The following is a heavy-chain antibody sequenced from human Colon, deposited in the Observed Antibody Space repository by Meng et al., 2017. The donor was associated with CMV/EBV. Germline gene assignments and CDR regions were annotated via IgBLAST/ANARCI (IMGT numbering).Heavy chain of an antibody. D-gene: IGHD5/OR15-5a*01. CDR3: VRERPSTLVLPGPFDF. CDR1: GFTFGSSE. Sequence: GESLKISCAASGFTFGSSEMSWVRQAPGRGLEWIAFISATGNTIYYADSVRGRFTISRDNANNSLSLQMNSLTAEDTATYYCVRERPSTLVLPGPFDFWGQGTMVTVSS. V-gene: IGHV3-48*03. J-gene: IGHJ3*01. CDR2: ISATGNTI.